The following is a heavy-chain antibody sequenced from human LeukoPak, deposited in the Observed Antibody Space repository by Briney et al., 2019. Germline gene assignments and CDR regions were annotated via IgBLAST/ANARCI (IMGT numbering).Heavy chain of an antibody. CDR3: ARDTLNDYGDLNWFDP. V-gene: IGHV4-61*02. CDR1: GGSINNPNYY. Sequence: YPSETLSLTCTVSGGSINNPNYYWSWIRQPAGKGLEWIGRISTTGSTSYGPSLKSRVIISIDTSKNQFSLRLSSATAADTAVYYCARDTLNDYGDLNWFDPWGQGTLVTVSS. CDR2: ISTTGST. J-gene: IGHJ5*02. D-gene: IGHD4-17*01.